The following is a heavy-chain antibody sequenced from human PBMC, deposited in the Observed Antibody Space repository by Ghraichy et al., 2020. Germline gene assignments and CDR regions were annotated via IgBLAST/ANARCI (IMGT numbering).Heavy chain of an antibody. J-gene: IGHJ4*02. CDR2: LNIDGTTV. CDR1: GFSFTDYW. D-gene: IGHD5-24*01. CDR3: VRSYKDGLRQFEY. Sequence: GGSLRLSCAASGFSFTDYWMHWVRQTPGRGLEWVSHLNIDGTTVNYADSVKGRFTISRDNAKNTMYLQMISLTVEDTAVYYCVRSYKDGLRQFEYWGQETLGNVSS. V-gene: IGHV3-74*01.